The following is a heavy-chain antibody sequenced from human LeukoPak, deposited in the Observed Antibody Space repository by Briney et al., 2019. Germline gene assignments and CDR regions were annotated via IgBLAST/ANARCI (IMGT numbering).Heavy chain of an antibody. V-gene: IGHV3-23*01. CDR1: GFTFSSYA. Sequence: GGSLRLSCAASGFTFSSYAMSWVRQAPGKGLEWVSAISGSGGSTYYADSVKGQFTISRDNSKNTLYLQMNSLRAEDTAVYYCAKGYYIDGRNDAFDIWGQGTMVTVSS. D-gene: IGHD2-8*01. CDR3: AKGYYIDGRNDAFDI. CDR2: ISGSGGST. J-gene: IGHJ3*02.